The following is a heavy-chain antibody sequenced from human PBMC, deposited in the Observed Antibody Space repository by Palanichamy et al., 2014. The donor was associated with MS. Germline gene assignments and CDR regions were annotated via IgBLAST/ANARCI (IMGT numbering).Heavy chain of an antibody. Sequence: EVQLVQSGAEVKKPGESLRISCKGSGYSFTSYWITWVRQMPGKGLEWMGRIDPTDSYTNYSPSFQGHVTISADKSISTAYLQWSSLKASDTAIYYCARLAVAGHLQYFLDYWGQGTLVTVSS. V-gene: IGHV5-10-1*03. D-gene: IGHD6-19*01. CDR3: ARLAVAGHLQYFLDY. CDR2: IDPTDSYT. CDR1: GYSFTSYW. J-gene: IGHJ4*02.